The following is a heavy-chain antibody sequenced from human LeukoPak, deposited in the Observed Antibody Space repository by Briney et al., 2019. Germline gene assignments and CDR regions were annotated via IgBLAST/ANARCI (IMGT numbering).Heavy chain of an antibody. CDR3: AKDNGGDFGWYFDL. D-gene: IGHD2-21*02. CDR1: GFTFHSYA. Sequence: QSGGSLRLSCAASGFTFHSYAMGWVRQAPGRGLEWVSAISGSGGSTYFADSVKGRFTISRDNSKSTLYLRMSSLRAEDTAVYYCAKDNGGDFGWYFDLWGRGILVTVSS. V-gene: IGHV3-23*01. J-gene: IGHJ2*01. CDR2: ISGSGGST.